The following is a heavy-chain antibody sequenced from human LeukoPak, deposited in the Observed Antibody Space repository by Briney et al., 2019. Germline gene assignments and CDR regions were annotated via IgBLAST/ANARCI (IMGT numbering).Heavy chain of an antibody. V-gene: IGHV4-38-2*02. D-gene: IGHD3-16*01. J-gene: IGHJ4*02. CDR2: IYHSGST. Sequence: SETLSLTCTVSGYSISSGYYWGWIRQPPGKGLEWIGSIYHSGSTYYNPSLKSRVSISVDMSKNQFSLKLSSVTAADTAVYYCARVFAGGVTDDYWGQGTLVTVSS. CDR1: GYSISSGYY. CDR3: ARVFAGGVTDDY.